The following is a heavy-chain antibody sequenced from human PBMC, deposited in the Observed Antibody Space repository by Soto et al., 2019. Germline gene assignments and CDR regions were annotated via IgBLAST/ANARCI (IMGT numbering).Heavy chain of an antibody. CDR1: GFTFGNYG. CDR3: AKGFIVVVTVLRPDDAFDV. J-gene: IGHJ3*01. V-gene: IGHV3-23*01. Sequence: DVQLLESGGGLVQPGGSLRLSCAASGFTFGNYGINWVRQAPGKGLEWVSGISGGGGSTYYADSVKGRFTVSRDPSKNSVVLEMNTLRAEDTAVYYCAKGFIVVVTVLRPDDAFDVWGQGTLVTVSS. CDR2: ISGGGGST. D-gene: IGHD2-21*02.